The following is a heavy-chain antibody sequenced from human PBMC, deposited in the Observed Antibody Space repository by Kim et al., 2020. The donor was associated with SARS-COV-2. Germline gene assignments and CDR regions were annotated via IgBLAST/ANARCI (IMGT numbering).Heavy chain of an antibody. CDR1: GFTFSSYG. D-gene: IGHD6-13*01. CDR2: ISYDGSNK. CDR3: AKGYTGYSSSWLFDY. Sequence: GGSLRLSCAASGFTFSSYGMHWVRQAPGKGLEWVAVISYDGSNKYYADSVKGRFTISRDNSKNTLYLQMNSLRAEDTAVYYCAKGYTGYSSSWLFDYWG. J-gene: IGHJ4*01. V-gene: IGHV3-30*18.